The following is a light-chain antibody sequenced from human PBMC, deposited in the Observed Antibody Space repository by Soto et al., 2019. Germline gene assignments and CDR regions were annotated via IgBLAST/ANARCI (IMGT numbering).Light chain of an antibody. J-gene: IGLJ1*01. CDR2: YDN. CDR1: SSNIGSNT. CDR3: AAWDDSLNGRV. V-gene: IGLV1-44*01. Sequence: QSVLTQPPSASGTPGQRVTIACAGSSSNIGSNTVNWYQRLPGTAPKLLIYYDNLRPSGVPDRISGSKSGTSASLAISGLQSDDEADYYCAAWDDSLNGRVFGTGTKATVL.